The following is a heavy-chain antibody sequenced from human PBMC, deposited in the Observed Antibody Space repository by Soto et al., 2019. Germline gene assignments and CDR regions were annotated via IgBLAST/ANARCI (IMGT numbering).Heavy chain of an antibody. CDR3: AISVLLAFFGLVTTSAIYFDF. V-gene: IGHV2-5*02. D-gene: IGHD3-3*01. Sequence: QITLNESGPTVVKPTETLTLTCTFSGFSLTTSGVGVGWVRQSPGKAPEWLAFIYWDDDKRYSTSLKSRLTITKETSKKQLVRSVDIVEPADTASYYCAISVLLAFFGLVTTSAIYFDFWGQGAPGVGSS. CDR1: GFSLTTSGVG. J-gene: IGHJ4*02. CDR2: IYWDDDK.